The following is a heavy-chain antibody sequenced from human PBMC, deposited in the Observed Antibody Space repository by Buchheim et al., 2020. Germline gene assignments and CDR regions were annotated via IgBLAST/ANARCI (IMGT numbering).Heavy chain of an antibody. CDR1: QFTFNTYW. Sequence: EVQLVESGGGLVQPGGSLRLSCAASQFTFNTYWIHWVRQVPGKGLVWVSRISSDGSSISYADSVKGRFTISRDNAKNTLYLQMDGLRAEDTAIYYCARVQLLADDIFDIWGQGT. CDR3: ARVQLLADDIFDI. D-gene: IGHD2-2*01. J-gene: IGHJ3*02. V-gene: IGHV3-74*01. CDR2: ISSDGSSI.